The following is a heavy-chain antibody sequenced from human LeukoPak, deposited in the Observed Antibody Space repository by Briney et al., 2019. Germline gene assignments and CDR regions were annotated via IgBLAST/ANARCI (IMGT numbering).Heavy chain of an antibody. V-gene: IGHV3-23*01. J-gene: IGHJ4*02. D-gene: IGHD1-26*01. CDR2: ISGSGGST. Sequence: GGSLRLPCAASGFTFSSYAMSWVRQAPGKGLEWVSAISGSGGSTYYADSVKGRFTISRDNSKNTLYLQMNSLRAEDTAVYYCAKGRGGATNFFDYWGQGTLVTVSS. CDR3: AKGRGGATNFFDY. CDR1: GFTFSSYA.